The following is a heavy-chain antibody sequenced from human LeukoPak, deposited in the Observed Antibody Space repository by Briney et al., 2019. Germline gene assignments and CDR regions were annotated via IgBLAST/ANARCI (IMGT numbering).Heavy chain of an antibody. CDR1: GGTFSSYA. V-gene: IGHV1-69*13. CDR3: ARGPSERYCSSTSCYAGLDY. CDR2: IIPIFGTA. D-gene: IGHD2-2*01. Sequence: SVKVPCKASGGTFSSYAISWVRQAPGQGLEWMGGIIPIFGTANYAQKFQGRVTITADESTSTAYMELSSLRSEDTAVYYCARGPSERYCSSTSCYAGLDYWGQGTLVTVSS. J-gene: IGHJ4*02.